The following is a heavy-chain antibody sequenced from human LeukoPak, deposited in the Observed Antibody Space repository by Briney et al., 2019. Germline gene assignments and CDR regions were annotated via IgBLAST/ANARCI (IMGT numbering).Heavy chain of an antibody. J-gene: IGHJ4*02. D-gene: IGHD3-9*01. CDR2: IYYSGST. Sequence: PSETLSLTCTVSGGSISSSSYYWGWIRQPPGKGLEWIGSIYYSGSTYYNPSLKSRVTISVDTSKNQFSLKLSSVTAADTAVYYCARTPPGRYFDYDPKTHFDYWGQGTLVTVSS. CDR3: ARTPPGRYFDYDPKTHFDY. CDR1: GGSISSSSYY. V-gene: IGHV4-39*07.